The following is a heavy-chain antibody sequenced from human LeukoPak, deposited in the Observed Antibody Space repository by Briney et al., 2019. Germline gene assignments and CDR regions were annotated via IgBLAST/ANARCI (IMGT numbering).Heavy chain of an antibody. Sequence: GGSLRLSCAASGFTFSSYAMSWVRQAPGKGLEWVSAISGSGGSTYYADSVKGRFTISRDNSKNTLYLQMNSPRAEDTAVYYCAKDTYWDTAMVPFDYWGQGTLVTVSS. CDR1: GFTFSSYA. CDR3: AKDTYWDTAMVPFDY. V-gene: IGHV3-23*01. CDR2: ISGSGGST. D-gene: IGHD5-18*01. J-gene: IGHJ4*02.